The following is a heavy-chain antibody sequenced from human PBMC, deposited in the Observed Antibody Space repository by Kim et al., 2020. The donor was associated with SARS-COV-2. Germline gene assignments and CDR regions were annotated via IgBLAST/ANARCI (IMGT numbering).Heavy chain of an antibody. J-gene: IGHJ6*02. CDR3: AREIQSGRGYDFYRPNYYYYYGMDV. V-gene: IGHV7-4-1*02. D-gene: IGHD5-12*01. CDR1: GYTFTSYA. CDR2: INTNTGNP. Sequence: ASVKVSCKASGYTFTSYAMNWVRQAPGQGLEWMGWINTNTGNPTYAQGFTGRFVFSLDTSVSTAYLQISSLKAEDTAVYYCAREIQSGRGYDFYRPNYYYYYGMDVWGQGTTVTVSS.